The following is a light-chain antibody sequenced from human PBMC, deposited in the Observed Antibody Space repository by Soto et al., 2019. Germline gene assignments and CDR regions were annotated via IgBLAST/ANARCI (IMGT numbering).Light chain of an antibody. CDR1: SCDVGGYNY. CDR3: SSYTTSSTNV. CDR2: EVS. Sequence: QSALTQPAAVSGSPGQSITISCTGTSCDVGGYNYVSWYQQHPGKAPKLMIFEVSNRPSGVSNRFSGSKSGNTASLTISGLQAEDEAHYYCSSYTTSSTNVFGTGTKLTVL. J-gene: IGLJ1*01. V-gene: IGLV2-14*01.